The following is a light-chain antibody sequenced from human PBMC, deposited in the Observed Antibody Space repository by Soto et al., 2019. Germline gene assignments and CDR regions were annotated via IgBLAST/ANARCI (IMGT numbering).Light chain of an antibody. V-gene: IGKV1-9*01. CDR3: QQYNSYSWT. J-gene: IGKJ1*01. CDR2: RAS. CDR1: QGISSY. Sequence: DIQMTQSPSTQSSSLGDRVTITCRASQGISSYLAWYQHKPGKAPNLLISRASSLQSGVPSRFSGSGSGTEFTLTISSLKTDDFATYYCQQYNSYSWTFGQGTKVDIK.